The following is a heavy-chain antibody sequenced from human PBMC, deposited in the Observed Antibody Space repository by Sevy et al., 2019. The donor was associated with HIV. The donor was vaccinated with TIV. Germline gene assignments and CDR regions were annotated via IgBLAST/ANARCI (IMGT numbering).Heavy chain of an antibody. Sequence: GGSLRLSCAASGFTFSSYTMNWVRQAPGKGLEWVSGISGSDDRTYYADSVKGRFTISRDNSKNTLSLQMNSLRADDTAVYYCAKGVTMIVVDDAFDIWGHGTMVTVSS. CDR1: GFTFSSYT. CDR2: ISGSDDRT. V-gene: IGHV3-23*01. J-gene: IGHJ3*02. CDR3: AKGVTMIVVDDAFDI. D-gene: IGHD3-22*01.